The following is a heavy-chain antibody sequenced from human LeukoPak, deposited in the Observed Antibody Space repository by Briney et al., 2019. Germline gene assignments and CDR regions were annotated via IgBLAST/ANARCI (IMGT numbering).Heavy chain of an antibody. Sequence: SETLSLTCTVSGGSVTYYYWTWIRQPPGKGLEWIGYIYYNGNTNYNPSLKSRVTISVDTSKNQFSLRLSSVTAADTAVYYCARHHYYGSGTFDYWGQGALVTVSS. J-gene: IGHJ4*02. D-gene: IGHD3-10*01. CDR2: IYYNGNT. CDR1: GGSVTYYY. CDR3: ARHHYYGSGTFDY. V-gene: IGHV4-59*08.